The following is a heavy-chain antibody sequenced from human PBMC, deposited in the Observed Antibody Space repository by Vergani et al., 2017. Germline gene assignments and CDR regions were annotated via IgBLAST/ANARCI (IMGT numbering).Heavy chain of an antibody. Sequence: VQLQESGPGLVKPPGTLSLTCAVSCDSISSNNCWPWVRQPPGKGLEWIGEICHTEDTKYSPSLKSRVTVSVDESRNLFSQRLNSVTAADTAVYYCATIGYRRWGYYFDYWGQGILVTVSS. CDR3: ATIGYRRWGYYFDY. D-gene: IGHD2-2*02. CDR2: ICHTEDT. V-gene: IGHV4-4*03. CDR1: CDSISSNNC. J-gene: IGHJ4*02.